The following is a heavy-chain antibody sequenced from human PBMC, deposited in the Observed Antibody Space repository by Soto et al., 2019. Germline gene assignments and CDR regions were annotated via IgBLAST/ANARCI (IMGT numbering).Heavy chain of an antibody. D-gene: IGHD3-9*01. J-gene: IGHJ4*02. Sequence: GASMTISGEGSGDSLSSYWICSVRQSPGKGLEWMGIIYPGDSDTRYSPSFQGQVTISADKSISTAYLQWSSLKASDTAMYYCARLLLAGYYYFDYWGQGTLVTVSS. CDR2: IYPGDSDT. V-gene: IGHV5-51*01. CDR3: ARLLLAGYYYFDY. CDR1: GDSLSSYW.